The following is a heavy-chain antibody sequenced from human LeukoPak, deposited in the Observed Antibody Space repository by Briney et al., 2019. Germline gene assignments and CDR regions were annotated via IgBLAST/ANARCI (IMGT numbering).Heavy chain of an antibody. CDR1: GDSFSSNSAA. J-gene: IGHJ5*02. V-gene: IGHV6-1*01. CDR3: ARRLTQYDCFDP. Sequence: SQTLSLTCAISGDSFSSNSAAWNWIRQSPSRGLEWLGRTYYRSTWYNDYAVSVRGRITVNPDTSKNQFSLHLNSVTPEDTAVYYCARRLTQYDCFDPWGQGILVTVSS. CDR2: TYYRSTWYN. D-gene: IGHD2-2*01.